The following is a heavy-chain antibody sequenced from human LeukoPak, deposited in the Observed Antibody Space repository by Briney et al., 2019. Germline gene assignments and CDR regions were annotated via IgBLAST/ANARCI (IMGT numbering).Heavy chain of an antibody. CDR1: GFTFSSYE. CDR2: ISGGGTTI. CDR3: ARVHRGYSYGRLDY. Sequence: GGSLRLSCAASGFTFSSYEMNWVRQAPGKGLEWVSYISGGGTTIFYADSVKGRFTISRDNAKNSLYLEMNSLRDEDTAVYYCARVHRGYSYGRLDYWGQGTLVTVSS. D-gene: IGHD5-18*01. V-gene: IGHV3-48*03. J-gene: IGHJ4*02.